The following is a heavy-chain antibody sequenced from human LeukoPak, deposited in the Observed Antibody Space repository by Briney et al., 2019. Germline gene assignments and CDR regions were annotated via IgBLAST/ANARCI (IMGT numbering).Heavy chain of an antibody. D-gene: IGHD1-1*01. Sequence: TSETLSLTCTVSGGSIRSYYWSWIRQPPGKGLEWIGHIYIGGTTDYNPSLKSRVTMSIDTSKNQFSLKLSSVTAADTAVYYCARLENVDWFDPWGQGTLVIVSS. CDR1: GGSIRSYY. CDR3: ARLENVDWFDP. CDR2: IYIGGTT. V-gene: IGHV4-4*09. J-gene: IGHJ5*02.